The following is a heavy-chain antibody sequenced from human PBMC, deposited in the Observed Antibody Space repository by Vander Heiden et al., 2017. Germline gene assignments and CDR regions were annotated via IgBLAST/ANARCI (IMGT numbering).Heavy chain of an antibody. J-gene: IGHJ1*01. Sequence: QVTLRESGPALVKPTQTLTLTCTFSGFSLSTSGMCVNWIRQPPGKALEWLALIGWDDDKSYNTSLKTRLTISKDTSKNQVVLTMTNMDPVDTATYYCARTYYGSGPLAFWGQGALVTVSS. D-gene: IGHD3-10*01. CDR1: GFSLSTSGMC. CDR3: ARTYYGSGPLAF. CDR2: IGWDDDK. V-gene: IGHV2-70*01.